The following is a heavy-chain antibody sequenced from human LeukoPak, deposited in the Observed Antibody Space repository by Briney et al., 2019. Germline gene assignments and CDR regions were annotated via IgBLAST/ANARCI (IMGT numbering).Heavy chain of an antibody. V-gene: IGHV4-59*01. CDR2: IYSSGST. J-gene: IGHJ6*04. CDR1: GGSISSYY. CDR3: ARGDHYYYTMDV. D-gene: IGHD2-21*02. Sequence: SETLSLTCTVSGGSISSYYWSWIRQPPGEGLEWIGYIYSSGSTNYNPSLKSRVTISVDTSKNQFSLKLTFMTAADTAVYYCARGDHYYYTMDVWGKGTTVTVSS.